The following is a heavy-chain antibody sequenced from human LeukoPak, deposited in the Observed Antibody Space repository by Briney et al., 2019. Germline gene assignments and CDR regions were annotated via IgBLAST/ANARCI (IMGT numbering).Heavy chain of an antibody. CDR2: ISGSGDNT. V-gene: IGHV3-23*01. Sequence: GGYLRLSCAASGFTFGSYAMSWVRQAPGKGLEWGSGISGSGDNTYYADSVKGRFTISRDNSKNTLYVQVNSLGTEDTAAYYCAKGSYYDSSGSFYFDYWGQGTLVTVSS. J-gene: IGHJ4*02. D-gene: IGHD3-22*01. CDR1: GFTFGSYA. CDR3: AKGSYYDSSGSFYFDY.